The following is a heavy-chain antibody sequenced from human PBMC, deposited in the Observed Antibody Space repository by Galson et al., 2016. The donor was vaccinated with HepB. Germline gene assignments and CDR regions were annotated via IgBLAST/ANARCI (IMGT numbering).Heavy chain of an antibody. CDR1: GVSISSSYHH. Sequence: SETLSLTCSVSGVSISSSYHHWAWIRQPPGKGLEWIGTIDDSVRTYFNPSLKSRVTISVDTSKNQFSLKLNSVTAADTAVYYCARNGYTNSWPTTRTHAFDIWGQGTMISVSS. D-gene: IGHD6-13*01. V-gene: IGHV4-39*01. J-gene: IGHJ3*02. CDR3: ARNGYTNSWPTTRTHAFDI. CDR2: IDDSVRT.